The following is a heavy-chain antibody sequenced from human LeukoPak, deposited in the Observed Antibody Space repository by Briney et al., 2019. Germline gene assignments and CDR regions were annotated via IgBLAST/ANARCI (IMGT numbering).Heavy chain of an antibody. Sequence: GGSLRLSCAASGFTFSSYWMSWVRQAPGKGLEWVANIKQDGSEKYYVDSVKGRFTISRDNAKNSLYLQMNSLRAEDTAVYYCARVRYDSSGYYFDAFDIWGQGTMVTVPS. J-gene: IGHJ3*02. D-gene: IGHD3-22*01. CDR3: ARVRYDSSGYYFDAFDI. V-gene: IGHV3-7*01. CDR1: GFTFSSYW. CDR2: IKQDGSEK.